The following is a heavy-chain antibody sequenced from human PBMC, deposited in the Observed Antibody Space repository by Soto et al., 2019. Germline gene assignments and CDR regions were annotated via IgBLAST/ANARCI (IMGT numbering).Heavy chain of an antibody. CDR3: ARIPPDYISSGWFDP. J-gene: IGHJ5*02. CDR1: GGTFGSYA. CDR2: IIPISGTV. V-gene: IGHV1-69*01. Sequence: QVQLVQSGAEVKKPGSSVKVSCKASGGTFGSYAFSWVRQAPGQGLEWMGEIIPISGTVNFAQKFQGRVTFTADDSTSTAYMWLSSLRSEDTAIYYCARIPPDYISSGWFDPWGQGTLVTVSS. D-gene: IGHD4-4*01.